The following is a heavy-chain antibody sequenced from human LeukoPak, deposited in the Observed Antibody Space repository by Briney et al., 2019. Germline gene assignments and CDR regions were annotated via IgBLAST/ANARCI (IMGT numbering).Heavy chain of an antibody. CDR3: ARDGRINGMDV. V-gene: IGHV4-61*01. CDR2: IYYSGST. D-gene: IGHD1-14*01. CDR1: GGSVSSGSYY. J-gene: IGHJ6*02. Sequence: SETLSLTCTVSGGSVSSGSYYWSWIRQPPGKGLEWIGYIYYSGSTNYNPSLKSRVTISVDTSKNQFSLKLSSVTAADTAVYYCARDGRINGMDVWGQGTTVTVSS.